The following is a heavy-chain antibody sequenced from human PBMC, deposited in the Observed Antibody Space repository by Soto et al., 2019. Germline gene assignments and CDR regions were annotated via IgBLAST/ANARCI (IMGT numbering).Heavy chain of an antibody. D-gene: IGHD5-12*01. CDR3: ARDKGRWLQFRLNY. V-gene: IGHV3-33*01. CDR2: IWYDGSNK. J-gene: IGHJ4*02. CDR1: GFTFSSYG. Sequence: QVQLVESGGGVVQPGRSLRLSCAASGFTFSSYGMHWVRQAPGKGLEWVAVIWYDGSNKYYADSVKGRFTISRDNSKNTLYLKMNSLRAEDTAVYDCARDKGRWLQFRLNYWGQGTLGTVSS.